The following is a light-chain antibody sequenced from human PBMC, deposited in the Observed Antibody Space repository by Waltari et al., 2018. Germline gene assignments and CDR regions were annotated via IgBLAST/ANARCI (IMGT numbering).Light chain of an antibody. Sequence: EIMLTQPPATLAASPADSVTLSCRVSQSVSNNLAWYQQKPGQAPRLLIYYASTRATGIPARFSGSGSGTEFTLTITSLESEDVAIYYCQQYNHSPRTFGHGTKV. CDR3: QQYNHSPRT. V-gene: IGKV3D-15*01. J-gene: IGKJ1*01. CDR2: YAS. CDR1: QSVSNN.